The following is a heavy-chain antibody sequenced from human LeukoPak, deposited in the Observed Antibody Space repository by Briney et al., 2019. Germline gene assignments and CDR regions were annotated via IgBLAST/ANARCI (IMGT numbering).Heavy chain of an antibody. CDR1: GFTFSSYG. Sequence: GGSLRLSWAASGFTFSSYGMHWVRQAPGKGLEWVAFIRYDGSNKYYADSVKGRFTISRDNSKNTLYLQMNSLRAEDTAVYYCARSRWLQFIDYWGQGTLVTVSS. V-gene: IGHV3-30*02. CDR2: IRYDGSNK. CDR3: ARSRWLQFIDY. D-gene: IGHD5-24*01. J-gene: IGHJ4*02.